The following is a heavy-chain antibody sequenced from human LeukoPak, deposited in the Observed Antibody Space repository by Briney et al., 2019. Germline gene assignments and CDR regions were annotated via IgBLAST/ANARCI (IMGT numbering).Heavy chain of an antibody. CDR3: ARDQSIWSGYSGWFDP. Sequence: GASVKVSCKASGYTFTSYDIYWVRQATGQGLEWMGWMNPNSGNTGYAQKFQGRVTMTRNTSISTAYMELSSLRSEDTAVYYCARDQSIWSGYSGWFDPWGQGTLVTVSS. V-gene: IGHV1-8*01. CDR1: GYTFTSYD. J-gene: IGHJ5*02. D-gene: IGHD3-3*01. CDR2: MNPNSGNT.